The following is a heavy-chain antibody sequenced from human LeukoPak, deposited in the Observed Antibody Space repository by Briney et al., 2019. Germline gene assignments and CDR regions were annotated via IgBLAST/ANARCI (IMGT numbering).Heavy chain of an antibody. CDR1: GYSISSGYY. Sequence: SETLSLTCTVSGYSISSGYYWGWIRQPPGKGLEWIGSIYHSGSTYYNPSLKSRVTISVDTSKNQFSLKLSSVTAADTAVYYCGRGFDYYDSSGYYYRFGAFDIWGQGTMVTVSS. CDR3: GRGFDYYDSSGYYYRFGAFDI. J-gene: IGHJ3*02. V-gene: IGHV4-38-2*02. D-gene: IGHD3-22*01. CDR2: IYHSGST.